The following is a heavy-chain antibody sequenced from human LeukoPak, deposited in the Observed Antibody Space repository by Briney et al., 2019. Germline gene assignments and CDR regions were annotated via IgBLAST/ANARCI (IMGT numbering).Heavy chain of an antibody. CDR3: ARAYNGVGATPGY. D-gene: IGHD1-26*01. Sequence: ASVKVSCKASGYTFTSYDINWVRQATGQGLEWMGWMNPNSGNTGYAQKFQGRITMTRNTSISTAYMGLSSLRSEDTAVYYCARAYNGVGATPGYWGQGTLVTVSS. J-gene: IGHJ4*02. V-gene: IGHV1-8*01. CDR1: GYTFTSYD. CDR2: MNPNSGNT.